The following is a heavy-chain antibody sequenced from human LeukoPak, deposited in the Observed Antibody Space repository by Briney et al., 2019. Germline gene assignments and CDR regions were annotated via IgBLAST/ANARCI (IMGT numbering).Heavy chain of an antibody. Sequence: ASVKVSCKASGYTFTSYAMHWVRQAPGQRLEWMGWINAGNGNTKYSQKFQGRVTITRDTSASTAYMELSSLRSEDTAVYYCARGPITMVRGVIIPSPYNWFDPWGQGTLVTVSS. CDR3: ARGPITMVRGVIIPSPYNWFDP. V-gene: IGHV1-3*01. CDR1: GYTFTSYA. D-gene: IGHD3-10*01. CDR2: INAGNGNT. J-gene: IGHJ5*02.